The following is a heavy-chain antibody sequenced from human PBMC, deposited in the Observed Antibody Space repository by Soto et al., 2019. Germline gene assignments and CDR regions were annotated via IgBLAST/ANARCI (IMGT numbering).Heavy chain of an antibody. J-gene: IGHJ4*02. CDR1: DASVSKYY. Sequence: PSETLSLTCSVSDASVSKYYWSWIRQPPGKGLEWIGYISHTGYTSYNPSLESRLTISMDKSKNQLSLNLNSVTTADTAVYYCARGQLLFGYWGQGTPVPVSS. D-gene: IGHD3-10*02. V-gene: IGHV4-59*02. CDR3: ARGQLLFGY. CDR2: ISHTGYT.